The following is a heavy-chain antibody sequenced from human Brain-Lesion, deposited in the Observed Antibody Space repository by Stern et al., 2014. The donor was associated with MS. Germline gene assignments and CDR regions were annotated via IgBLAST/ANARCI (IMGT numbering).Heavy chain of an antibody. Sequence: QLQLQESGPGLVRPSQTLSLTCTVSGGSITSGRYYWTWIRQTAGQGLEWIGRIYQSGSTNSNPFFESRVSISINTSSIPLSLPLISVTVADTAVYFCARADYSFSGTPFDYWGQGTLVAV. J-gene: IGHJ4*02. CDR2: IYQSGST. CDR3: ARADYSFSGTPFDY. D-gene: IGHD3-10*01. CDR1: GGSITSGRYY. V-gene: IGHV4-61*02.